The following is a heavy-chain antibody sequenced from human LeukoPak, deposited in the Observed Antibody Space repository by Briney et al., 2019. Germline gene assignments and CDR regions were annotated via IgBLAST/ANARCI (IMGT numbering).Heavy chain of an antibody. CDR3: ARVIIAGASFDY. J-gene: IGHJ4*02. Sequence: SETLSLTCTVSGGSISSGNYYWGWIRQPPGKGLEWIGSIYYSGSTYYNPSLKSRVTISLDTSKNQFSLNLSSVTAADTAVYYCARVIIAGASFDYWGQGTLVTVSS. V-gene: IGHV4-39*07. D-gene: IGHD6-19*01. CDR1: GGSISSGNYY. CDR2: IYYSGST.